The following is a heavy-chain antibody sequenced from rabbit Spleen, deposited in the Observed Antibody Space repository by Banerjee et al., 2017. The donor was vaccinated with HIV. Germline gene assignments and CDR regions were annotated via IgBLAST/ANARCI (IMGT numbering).Heavy chain of an antibody. CDR1: GFSFSSNW. CDR2: IDTNDGDT. J-gene: IGHJ2*01. Sequence: LEESGGGLVKPGGTLTLTCTVSGFSFSSNWICWVRQAPGKGLEWIACIDTNDGDTDSASWPNGRFTISKTSSTTVTLQMTSLTAADTAAYFCARNYVNAFDPWGPGTLVTVS. V-gene: IGHV1S45*01. D-gene: IGHD1-1*01. CDR3: ARNYVNAFDP.